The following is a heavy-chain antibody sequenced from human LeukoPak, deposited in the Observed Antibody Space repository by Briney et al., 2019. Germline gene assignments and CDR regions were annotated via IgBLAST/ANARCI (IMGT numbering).Heavy chain of an antibody. CDR3: AKSRAPTWTFYGMDV. Sequence: GGSLRLSCAASGFTFSSYGIHWVRQAPGKGLEWVAVISHDGSNTYYADSVKGRFTISRDNSKNTLYLQMNSLRAEDTAVYYCAKSRAPTWTFYGMDVWGQGTTVTVSS. CDR1: GFTFSSYG. V-gene: IGHV3-30*18. D-gene: IGHD3-16*01. J-gene: IGHJ6*02. CDR2: ISHDGSNT.